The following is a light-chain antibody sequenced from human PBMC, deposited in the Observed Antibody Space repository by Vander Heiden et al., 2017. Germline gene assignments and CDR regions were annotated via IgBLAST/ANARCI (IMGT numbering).Light chain of an antibody. Sequence: QSALTQPPSVSGSPGQSVTISCTGTSSDVGSYNRVPWYQQPPGTAPKLMIYEVSKRPSGVPDRFSGSKSGNTASLTISGLQAEDEADYYCSSYTSSSTVVFGGGTKLTVL. CDR1: SSDVGSYNR. V-gene: IGLV2-18*02. CDR2: EVS. J-gene: IGLJ2*01. CDR3: SSYTSSSTVV.